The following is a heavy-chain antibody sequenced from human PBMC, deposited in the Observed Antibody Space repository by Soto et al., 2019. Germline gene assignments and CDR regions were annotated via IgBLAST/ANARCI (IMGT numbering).Heavy chain of an antibody. Sequence: QVQLVQSGAEVKKPGSSVKVSCKASGGTFSSYAISWVRQAPGQGLEWMGGIIPIFGTANYAQKFQGRVKINADESTSTDYLELSSLRSEDTAVYYCARSTGYGYGTDYFDYWGQGTLVTVSS. V-gene: IGHV1-69*12. J-gene: IGHJ4*02. D-gene: IGHD5-18*01. CDR2: IIPIFGTA. CDR1: GGTFSSYA. CDR3: ARSTGYGYGTDYFDY.